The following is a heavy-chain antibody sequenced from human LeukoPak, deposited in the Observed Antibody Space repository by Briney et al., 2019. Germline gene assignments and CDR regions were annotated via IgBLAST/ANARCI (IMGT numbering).Heavy chain of an antibody. CDR1: GFTFSSYS. D-gene: IGHD3-10*01. CDR3: ARGQLLWSSNAFDI. J-gene: IGHJ3*02. V-gene: IGHV3-48*04. CDR2: ISSSSSTI. Sequence: GGSLRLSCAASGFTFSSYSMNWVRQAPGKGLEWVSYISSSSSTIYYADSVKGRFTISRDNAKNSLYLQMNSLRAEDTAVYYCARGQLLWSSNAFDIWGQGTMVTVSS.